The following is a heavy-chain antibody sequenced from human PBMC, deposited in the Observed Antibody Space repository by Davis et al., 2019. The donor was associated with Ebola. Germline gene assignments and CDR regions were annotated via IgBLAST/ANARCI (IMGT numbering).Heavy chain of an antibody. CDR3: ASPPSSYGDSDY. D-gene: IGHD4-17*01. V-gene: IGHV4-39*01. Sequence: SETLSLTCTVSGGSISSSSYYWGWIRQPPGKGLEWIGRIYYSGSTYYNPSLKSRVTISVDTSKNQFSLKLSSVTAADTAVYYCASPPSSYGDSDYWGQGTLVTVSS. CDR2: IYYSGST. J-gene: IGHJ4*02. CDR1: GGSISSSSYY.